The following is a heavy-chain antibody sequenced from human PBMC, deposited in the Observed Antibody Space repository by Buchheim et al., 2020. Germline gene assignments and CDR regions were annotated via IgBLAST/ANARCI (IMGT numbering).Heavy chain of an antibody. J-gene: IGHJ4*02. CDR3: MRSFGYCTDGVCRLFDY. D-gene: IGHD2-8*01. Sequence: EVQLVQSGAEVKRPGESLKISCKGSGYSFTTYWIGWVRQMPEKGLEWMGMIYPGDSDIRYSPSFQGQVTLSADQSLSPAHLQWSSLKASDSAMYYCMRSFGYCTDGVCRLFDYWGQGT. V-gene: IGHV5-51*01. CDR2: IYPGDSDI. CDR1: GYSFTTYW.